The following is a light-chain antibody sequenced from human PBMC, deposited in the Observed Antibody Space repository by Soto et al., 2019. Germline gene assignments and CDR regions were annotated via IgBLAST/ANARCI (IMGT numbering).Light chain of an antibody. CDR1: QSISSY. CDR3: QQSYSTPKWT. J-gene: IGKJ1*01. V-gene: IGKV1-39*01. Sequence: DIQMTQSPSSLSASVGDRVTITCRASQSISSYLNWYQQKPGKAPKLLIYAASSLQSGVPTRFSGSGSGTDVTRTISSLQPEDFATYYCQQSYSTPKWTVGQGTKVEIK. CDR2: AAS.